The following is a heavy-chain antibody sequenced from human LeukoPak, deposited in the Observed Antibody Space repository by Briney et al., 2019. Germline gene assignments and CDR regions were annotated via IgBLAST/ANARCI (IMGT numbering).Heavy chain of an antibody. D-gene: IGHD3-16*01. V-gene: IGHV4-59*01. CDR1: GGSISSYY. Sequence: SETLSLTCTVSGGSISSYYWSWIRQPPGKGLKWIGNIYYSGYTTYSPSLRSRVTISVDTSKNQFSLKLSSVTAADTAVYYCARETSQKGAHYMDVWGKGTTITVSS. J-gene: IGHJ6*03. CDR3: ARETSQKGAHYMDV. CDR2: IYYSGYT.